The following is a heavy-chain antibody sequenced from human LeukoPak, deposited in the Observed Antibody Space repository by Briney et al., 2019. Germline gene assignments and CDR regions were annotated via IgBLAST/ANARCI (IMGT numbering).Heavy chain of an antibody. D-gene: IGHD2-15*01. V-gene: IGHV3-30*02. Sequence: GGSLRLSCEASGFTFSHFGMHWVRQAPGKGLEWVAFIRYDGGNTHYADSAKGRFTISRDNSKNTLYLKMNSLRAEDTAVYYCAREYEGYCSGGSCFRGTYNWFDPWGQGTLVTVSS. CDR1: GFTFSHFG. J-gene: IGHJ5*02. CDR3: AREYEGYCSGGSCFRGTYNWFDP. CDR2: IRYDGGNT.